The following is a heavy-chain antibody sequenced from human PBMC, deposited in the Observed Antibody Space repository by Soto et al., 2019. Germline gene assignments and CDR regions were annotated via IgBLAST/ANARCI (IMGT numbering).Heavy chain of an antibody. CDR3: ERSSGSYYSNFDS. V-gene: IGHV1-69*08. Sequence: QVQLVQSGAEVKKPGSSVKVSCKASADTFTGYTVTWVRQAPGQGLAWVGRVIPILGASNFAQKFQGRVTISADNSTDTAYMVLTGLTSEDTAVYYCERSSGSYYSNFDSWGQGTLVTVSS. D-gene: IGHD1-26*01. CDR1: ADTFTGYT. CDR2: VIPILGAS. J-gene: IGHJ4*02.